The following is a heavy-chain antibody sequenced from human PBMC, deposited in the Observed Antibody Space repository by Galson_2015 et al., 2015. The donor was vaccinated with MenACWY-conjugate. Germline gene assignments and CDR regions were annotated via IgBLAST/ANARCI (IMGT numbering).Heavy chain of an antibody. V-gene: IGHV2-5*02. D-gene: IGHD6-19*01. CDR3: ARSPAVAVYFDY. Sequence: PALVKPTQTLTLTCTFSGFSLSTSGVGVGWIRQPPGKALEWLALIYWDDDKRYSPSLKSRLTVTKDTSKNQVVLTMTNMDPVDTATYYCARSPAVAVYFDYWGQGTTVTVSS. CDR1: GFSLSTSGVG. CDR2: IYWDDDK. J-gene: IGHJ4*03.